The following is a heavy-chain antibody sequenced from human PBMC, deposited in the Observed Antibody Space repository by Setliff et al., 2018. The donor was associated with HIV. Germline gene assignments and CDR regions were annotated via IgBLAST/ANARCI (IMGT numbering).Heavy chain of an antibody. D-gene: IGHD3-10*01. J-gene: IGHJ4*02. Sequence: PSETLSLTCNVSGGSISSGGFYWNWIRQHPGKGLEWIGHVYYSGTTSYNPSLKSRVSISVDTSNNQFSLKLRSVTAADTAVYYCARGLWMVESTTPFDYWGQGTLVTVSS. CDR1: GGSISSGGFY. CDR3: ARGLWMVESTTPFDY. CDR2: VYYSGTT. V-gene: IGHV4-31*03.